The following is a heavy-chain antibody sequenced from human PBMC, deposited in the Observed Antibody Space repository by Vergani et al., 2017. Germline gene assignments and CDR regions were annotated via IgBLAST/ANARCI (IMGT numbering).Heavy chain of an antibody. CDR1: AYSISSGYY. V-gene: IGHV4-38-2*02. D-gene: IGHD3-16*01. J-gene: IGHJ4*02. CDR3: AREPGGGAR. Sequence: QVQLQESGPGLVKPSETLSLTCTVSAYSISSGYYWAWVRQPPGKGLEWIVSIYHSGNTYYNPSLKSRVTISVDTSKNQFSLKLSSVTAADTAVYYCAREPGGGARWGRGTLVTVSS. CDR2: IYHSGNT.